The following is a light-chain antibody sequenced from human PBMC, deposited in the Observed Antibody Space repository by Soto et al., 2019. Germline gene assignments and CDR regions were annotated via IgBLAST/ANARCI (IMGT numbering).Light chain of an antibody. V-gene: IGKV3D-20*01. Sequence: IAMSQSPATMSLSPVERATLSCVASERVSSSYVAWYQMKAGLAPRLLIHDASTRASGIPDRFRGSKSGTDFTLTIRGLEPEDAALYYCQQYGSSPITFGQGTRLEIK. CDR2: DAS. CDR3: QQYGSSPIT. CDR1: ERVSSSY. J-gene: IGKJ5*01.